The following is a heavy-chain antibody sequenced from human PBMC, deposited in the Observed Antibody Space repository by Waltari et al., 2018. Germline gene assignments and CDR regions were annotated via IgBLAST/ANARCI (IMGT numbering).Heavy chain of an antibody. D-gene: IGHD5-12*01. Sequence: QVQLQESGPGLVKPSETLSLTCTVSGYSISSGYYWGWIRQPPGKGLEWIGSFYHGGSTYYNPSLKSRVTISVDTSKNQFSLRLSSVTAADTAVYCCARDRGGYGNYFDFWGQGTLVTVSS. V-gene: IGHV4-38-2*02. J-gene: IGHJ4*02. CDR2: FYHGGST. CDR1: GYSISSGYY. CDR3: ARDRGGYGNYFDF.